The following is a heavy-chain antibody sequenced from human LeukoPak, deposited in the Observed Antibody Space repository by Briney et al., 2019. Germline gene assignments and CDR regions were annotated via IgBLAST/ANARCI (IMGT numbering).Heavy chain of an antibody. V-gene: IGHV4-59*08. D-gene: IGHD3-22*01. CDR3: VRMVYDSSGYREWRFSDL. J-gene: IGHJ2*01. CDR1: GDSFSSYY. CDR2: IYYSGSP. Sequence: SETLSLTCTVSGDSFSSYYWSWIRQPPGKGLEWIGHIYYSGSPNYNPSLKSRVTISVDTSKGQFSLKLSSVTAADTAVYYCVRMVYDSSGYREWRFSDLWGRGTLVTVSS.